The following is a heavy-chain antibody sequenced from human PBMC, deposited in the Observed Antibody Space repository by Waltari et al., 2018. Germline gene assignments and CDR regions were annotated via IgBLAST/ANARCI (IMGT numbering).Heavy chain of an antibody. V-gene: IGHV1-46*01. CDR3: ARGDHSRGWAYDYYYYGMDV. CDR1: GYTFTSYY. Sequence: QVQLVQSGAEVKKPGASVKVSCKASGYTFTSYYMHWVRQAPGQGLEWMGIINPSGGSTSYAQKFQGRVTMTRDTSTSTVYMELSSLRSEDTAVYYCARGDHSRGWAYDYYYYGMDVWGQGTTVTVSS. D-gene: IGHD6-19*01. J-gene: IGHJ6*02. CDR2: INPSGGST.